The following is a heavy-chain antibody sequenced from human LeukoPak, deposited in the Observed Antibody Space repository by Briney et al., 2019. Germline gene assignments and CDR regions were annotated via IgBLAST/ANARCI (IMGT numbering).Heavy chain of an antibody. CDR2: ISGSGGST. CDR3: AKSVTAYYNVGCDY. V-gene: IGHV3-23*01. J-gene: IGHJ4*02. CDR1: GFTFSSYA. Sequence: PGGSLRLSCAASGFTFSSYAMIWVRQAPGKGLEWVSAISGSGGSTYYADSVQGRFTIPRDNSMNTLYLQMNSLRAEDTAVYYCAKSVTAYYNVGCDYWRQGTRVTVSS. D-gene: IGHD3-9*01.